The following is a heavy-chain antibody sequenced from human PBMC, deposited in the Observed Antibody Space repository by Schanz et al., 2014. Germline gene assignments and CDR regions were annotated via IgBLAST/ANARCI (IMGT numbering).Heavy chain of an antibody. CDR3: ATPSSAEHS. D-gene: IGHD1-26*01. J-gene: IGHJ4*02. CDR1: GDTFRSYT. CDR2: IIPITGIT. Sequence: QVKLVQSGAEVKKPGSSVKVSCKASGDTFRSYTINWVRHAPGQGLEWMGRIIPITGITNYAQKFQGRVTFTADKSTSTAFLEVNSLRSEDTAVYYCATPSSAEHSWGQGTLVTVSS. V-gene: IGHV1-69*02.